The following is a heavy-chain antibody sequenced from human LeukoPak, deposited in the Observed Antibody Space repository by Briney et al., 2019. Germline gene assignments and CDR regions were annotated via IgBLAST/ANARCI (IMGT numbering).Heavy chain of an antibody. Sequence: GGSLRPSCAASGFTFSSYSMNWVRQAPGKGLEWVSSISSSSSYIYYADSVKGRFTISRDNAKNSLYLQMNSLRAEDTAVYYCARVVVVPAAILRAFDIWGQGTMVTVSS. CDR3: ARVVVVPAAILRAFDI. CDR2: ISSSSSYI. V-gene: IGHV3-21*04. D-gene: IGHD2-2*02. CDR1: GFTFSSYS. J-gene: IGHJ3*02.